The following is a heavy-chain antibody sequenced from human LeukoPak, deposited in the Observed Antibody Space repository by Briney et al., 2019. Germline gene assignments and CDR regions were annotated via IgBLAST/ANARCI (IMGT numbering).Heavy chain of an antibody. J-gene: IGHJ4*02. Sequence: GGSLRLSCAASGFTFRSYWMSWVRQAPGKGLEWVANIKQDGSEKYYVDSVKGRFTISRDNAKNSLYLQINSLRAEDTAVYYCARDHTVGQWPTHFDSWGQGTLVTVSS. V-gene: IGHV3-7*01. CDR1: GFTFRSYW. CDR3: ARDHTVGQWPTHFDS. CDR2: IKQDGSEK. D-gene: IGHD6-19*01.